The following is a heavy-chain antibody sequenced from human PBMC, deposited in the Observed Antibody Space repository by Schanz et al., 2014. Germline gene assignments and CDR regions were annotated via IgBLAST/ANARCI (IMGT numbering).Heavy chain of an antibody. V-gene: IGHV3-23*01. J-gene: IGHJ4*02. D-gene: IGHD2-2*01. CDR1: GFTFSTYA. CDR3: AKVAPAATCLDS. Sequence: EVKLLESGGHLVQPGGSLRLSCVASGFTFSTYAMSWVRQAPGKGPEWVSSLTGSGGGTYYADSVRGRFAISRDNSKNTLYLEMNSLRAEDTAVYYCAKVAPAATCLDSWGLGTLVTVSS. CDR2: LTGSGGGT.